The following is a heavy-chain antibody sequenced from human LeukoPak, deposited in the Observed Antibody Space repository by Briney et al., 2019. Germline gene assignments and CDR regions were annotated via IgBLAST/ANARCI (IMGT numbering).Heavy chain of an antibody. CDR3: AKDPYFDY. J-gene: IGHJ4*02. CDR2: IKHDASEK. V-gene: IGHV3-7*01. CDR1: GFTFSSYW. Sequence: GGSLRLSCAASGFTFSSYWMAWVRQTPGKGLEWVANIKHDASEKYYVDSVKGRFTISRDNAQNSFYLQMNSLRAEDTAVYYCAKDPYFDYWGQGTLVTVSS.